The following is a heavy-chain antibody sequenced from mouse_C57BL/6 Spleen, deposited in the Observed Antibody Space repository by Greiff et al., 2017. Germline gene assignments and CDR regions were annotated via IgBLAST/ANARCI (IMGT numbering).Heavy chain of an antibody. CDR2: IYPGDGDT. J-gene: IGHJ4*01. CDR3: ARSTTVVATDYAMDY. D-gene: IGHD1-1*01. Sequence: VQLQQSGAELVKPGASVKISCKASGYAFSSYWMNWVKQRPGKGLEWIGQIYPGDGDTNYNGKFKGKATLTADKSSSTAYIQLSSLTSEDSAVYFCARSTTVVATDYAMDYWGQGTSVTVSS. CDR1: GYAFSSYW. V-gene: IGHV1-80*01.